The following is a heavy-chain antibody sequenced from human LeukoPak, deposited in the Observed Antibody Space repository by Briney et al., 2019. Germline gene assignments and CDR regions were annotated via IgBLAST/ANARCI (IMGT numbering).Heavy chain of an antibody. Sequence: GRSLRLSCAASGFTFDDYAMHWVRQAPGKGLEWVSGISWNSGSIGYADSVKGRFTISRDNPKNSLYLQMNSLRAEDTALYYCAKDISSGWYFLDYWGQGTLVTVSS. CDR2: ISWNSGSI. CDR3: AKDISSGWYFLDY. CDR1: GFTFDDYA. D-gene: IGHD6-19*01. J-gene: IGHJ4*02. V-gene: IGHV3-9*01.